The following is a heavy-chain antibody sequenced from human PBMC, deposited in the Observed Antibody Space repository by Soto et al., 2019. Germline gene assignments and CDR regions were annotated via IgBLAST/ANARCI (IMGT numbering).Heavy chain of an antibody. D-gene: IGHD5-12*01. Sequence: GGSLRLSCAASGFSFSSYGMIWVRQAPGKGLEWVSSITSESSYIYYVDSVRGRFTITRDDAKNSLHLQMTSLRAEDTAVYYCARVDGYTYPNDYWGQGTLVTVSS. J-gene: IGHJ4*02. V-gene: IGHV3-21*01. CDR1: GFSFSSYG. CDR2: ITSESSYI. CDR3: ARVDGYTYPNDY.